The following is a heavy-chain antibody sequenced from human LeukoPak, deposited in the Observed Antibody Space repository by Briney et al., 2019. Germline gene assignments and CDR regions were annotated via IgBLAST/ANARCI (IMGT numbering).Heavy chain of an antibody. Sequence: GASVKVSCQASGYTFTSYDINRVGQATGQGVEWMGWMNPNSGNTGYAQKFQGRVTVTRNTSISTAYMELSSLRSEDTAVYYCARGLGGAAAGNFDYWGQGTLVTVSS. CDR2: MNPNSGNT. J-gene: IGHJ4*02. D-gene: IGHD6-13*01. CDR3: ARGLGGAAAGNFDY. CDR1: GYTFTSYD. V-gene: IGHV1-8*01.